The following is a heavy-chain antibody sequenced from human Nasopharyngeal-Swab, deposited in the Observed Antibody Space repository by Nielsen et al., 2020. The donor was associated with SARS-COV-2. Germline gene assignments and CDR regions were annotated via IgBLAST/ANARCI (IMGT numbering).Heavy chain of an antibody. CDR1: GYTFTGYY. Sequence: ASVKVSCKASGYTFTGYYMHWVRQAPGQGLEWMGWINPNSGGTNYAQKFQGRVTMTRDTSISTAYMELSRLRSDDTAVYYCARDGPYDYVWGCYRSSYYYYGMDVWGQGTTVTVSS. CDR3: ARDGPYDYVWGCYRSSYYYYGMDV. J-gene: IGHJ6*02. CDR2: INPNSGGT. D-gene: IGHD3-16*02. V-gene: IGHV1-2*02.